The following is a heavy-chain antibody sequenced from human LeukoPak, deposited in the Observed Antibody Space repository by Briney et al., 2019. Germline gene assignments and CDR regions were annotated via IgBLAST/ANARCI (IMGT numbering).Heavy chain of an antibody. CDR3: ARDRYYDSSGPIDY. V-gene: IGHV4-59*12. Sequence: SETLSLTCTVSGGSISSYYWSWIRQPPGKGLEWIGYIYYSGSTCYNPSLKSRVTISVDTSKNQFSLKLSSVTAADTAVYYCARDRYYDSSGPIDYWGQGTLVTVSS. CDR1: GGSISSYY. D-gene: IGHD3-22*01. J-gene: IGHJ4*02. CDR2: IYYSGST.